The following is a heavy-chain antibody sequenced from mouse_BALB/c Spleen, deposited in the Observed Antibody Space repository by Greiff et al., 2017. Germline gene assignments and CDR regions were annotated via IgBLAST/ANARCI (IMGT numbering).Heavy chain of an antibody. CDR3: APLFYYEGYFDY. D-gene: IGHD2-4*01. CDR1: GFNIKDTY. J-gene: IGHJ2*01. Sequence: VQLKQSGAELVKPGASVKLSCTASGFNIKDTYMHWVKQRPEQGLEWIGRIDPANGNTKYDPKFQGKATITADTSSNTAYLQLSSLTSEDTAVYYCAPLFYYEGYFDYWGQGTTLTVSS. V-gene: IGHV14-3*02. CDR2: IDPANGNT.